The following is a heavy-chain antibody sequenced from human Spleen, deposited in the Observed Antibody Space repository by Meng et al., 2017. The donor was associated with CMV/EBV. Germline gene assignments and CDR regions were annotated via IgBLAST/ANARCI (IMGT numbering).Heavy chain of an antibody. D-gene: IGHD6-13*01. V-gene: IGHV5-51*01. CDR2: IYPGDSDT. Sequence: GGSLRLSCRASGYRFATYWIGWVRQMPGKGLEWMGIIYPGDSDTRYSPSFQGQVTISADKSISTAYLQWSSLKASDTAMYYWARQEGSSWYPGDYYGMDVWGQGTTVTVSS. J-gene: IGHJ6*02. CDR1: GYRFATYW. CDR3: ARQEGSSWYPGDYYGMDV.